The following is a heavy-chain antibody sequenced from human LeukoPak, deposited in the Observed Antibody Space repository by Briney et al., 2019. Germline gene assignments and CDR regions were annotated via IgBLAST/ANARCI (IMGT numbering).Heavy chain of an antibody. CDR2: IRYDGSNK. CDR3: AKEADFWSGSLVTDY. D-gene: IGHD3-3*01. V-gene: IGHV3-30*02. J-gene: IGHJ4*02. CDR1: GFTFSSYG. Sequence: GGSLRLSCAASGFTFSSYGMHWVRQAPGKGLEWVAFIRYDGSNKYYADSVKGRFTISRDNSKNTLYLQMNSLRAEDTAVYYCAKEADFWSGSLVTDYWGQGTLVTVSS.